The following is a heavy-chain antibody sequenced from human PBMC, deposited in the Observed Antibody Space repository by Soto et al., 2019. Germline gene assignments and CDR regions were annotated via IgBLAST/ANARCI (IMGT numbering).Heavy chain of an antibody. CDR3: AKDRCSGGSCYTAWFDP. V-gene: IGHV3-23*01. CDR2: ISGSGGST. Sequence: EVPLLESGGGLVQPGGSLRLSCAASGFTFSSYAMNWVRQAPGKGLEWVSVISGSGGSTYYADSVRGRFTISRDNSKNTLYLQMNSLRAEDTAIYYCAKDRCSGGSCYTAWFDPWGQGTLVTVSS. CDR1: GFTFSSYA. D-gene: IGHD2-15*01. J-gene: IGHJ5*02.